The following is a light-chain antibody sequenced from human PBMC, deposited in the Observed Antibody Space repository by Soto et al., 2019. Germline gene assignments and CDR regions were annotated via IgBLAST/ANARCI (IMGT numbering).Light chain of an antibody. V-gene: IGKV1-33*01. CDR3: QQYHNLWT. J-gene: IGKJ1*01. CDR2: DAS. Sequence: DIQMTQSPSFLSASVGDRVTITCRASQDIRNSLSWYLQKPGTAPNLLIYDASNLLSGVPSGFSGSGSGTDFTLTISSLQPEDFALYYCQQYHNLWTFGQGTEVDI. CDR1: QDIRNS.